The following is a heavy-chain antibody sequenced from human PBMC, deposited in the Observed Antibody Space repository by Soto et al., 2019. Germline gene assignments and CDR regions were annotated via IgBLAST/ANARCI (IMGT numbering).Heavy chain of an antibody. Sequence: SETLSLTCTVSGGSISSGDYYWSWIRQPPGKGLEWIGYIYYSGSTYYNPSLKSRVTISVDTSKNQFSLKLSSVTAADTAVYYCARERYDSSGRNWFDPWGQGTLVTVSS. CDR1: GGSISSGDYY. V-gene: IGHV4-30-4*01. CDR2: IYYSGST. CDR3: ARERYDSSGRNWFDP. D-gene: IGHD3-22*01. J-gene: IGHJ5*02.